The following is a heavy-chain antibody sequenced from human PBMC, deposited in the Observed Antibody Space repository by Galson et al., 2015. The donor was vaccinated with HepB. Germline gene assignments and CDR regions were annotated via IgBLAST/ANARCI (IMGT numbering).Heavy chain of an antibody. CDR2: IRSKAYGGTT. D-gene: IGHD1-26*01. J-gene: IGHJ3*02. V-gene: IGHV3-49*03. Sequence: SLRLSCAASGFTFGDYAMSWFRQAPGKGLEWVGFIRSKAYGGTTEYAASVKGRFTISRDDSKSIAYLQMNSLKTEDTAVYYCTSMGAQGAFDIWGQGTMVTVSS. CDR3: TSMGAQGAFDI. CDR1: GFTFGDYA.